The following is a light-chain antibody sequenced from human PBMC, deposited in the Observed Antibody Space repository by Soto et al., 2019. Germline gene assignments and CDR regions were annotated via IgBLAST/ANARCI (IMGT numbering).Light chain of an antibody. CDR1: QSISSY. J-gene: IGKJ1*01. Sequence: EIVLTQSPATLSLSPGERATLSCRASQSISSYLAWYQQRPGRAPRLLIYDASNRATGIPARFSGSGSGTDFTLIISSLEPEDCAVYYCQQRSSWPRTFGQGTKVEIK. V-gene: IGKV3-11*01. CDR3: QQRSSWPRT. CDR2: DAS.